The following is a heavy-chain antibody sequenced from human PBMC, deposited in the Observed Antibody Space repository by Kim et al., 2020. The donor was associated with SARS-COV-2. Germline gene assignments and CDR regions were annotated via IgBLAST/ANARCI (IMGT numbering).Heavy chain of an antibody. Sequence: SETLSLTCTVSGGSISSSYYWGWIRQSPGKGLEWIGNIYYSGSTYYNPSLKSRVTISVDTSKNQFSLKLSSVTAADTAVYYCARYSSRVPNWFDPWGQGTLVTVSS. CDR1: GGSISSSYY. D-gene: IGHD6-13*01. J-gene: IGHJ5*02. V-gene: IGHV4-39*01. CDR2: IYYSGST. CDR3: ARYSSRVPNWFDP.